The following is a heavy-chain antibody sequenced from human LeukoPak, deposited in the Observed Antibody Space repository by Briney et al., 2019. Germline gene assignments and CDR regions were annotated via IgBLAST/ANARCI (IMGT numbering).Heavy chain of an antibody. D-gene: IGHD5-24*01. CDR3: AGGATISETGYFDF. CDR1: GGSFSPYY. V-gene: IGHV4-34*01. Sequence: PSETLSLTCAVYGGSFSPYYWSWIRQSPGKGLEWIAEIDHRGDTNYNPSVKSRVTISVDTSKNQFSLKLRSLSAADTAVYYCAGGATISETGYFDFWGQGTLVTVSS. J-gene: IGHJ4*03. CDR2: IDHRGDT.